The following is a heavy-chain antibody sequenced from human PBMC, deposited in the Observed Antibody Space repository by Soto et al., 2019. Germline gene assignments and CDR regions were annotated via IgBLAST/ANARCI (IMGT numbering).Heavy chain of an antibody. CDR2: ISSSGSTI. D-gene: IGHD3-22*01. J-gene: IGHJ4*02. CDR1: GFTFSDYY. CDR3: ARDNTISSGYYYGWEDVDY. Sequence: GGSLRLSCAASGFTFSDYYMSWIRQAPGKGLEWVSYISSSGSTIYYADSVKGRFTISRDNAKNSLYLQMNSLRAEDTAVYYCARDNTISSGYYYGWEDVDYWGQGTLVTVSS. V-gene: IGHV3-11*01.